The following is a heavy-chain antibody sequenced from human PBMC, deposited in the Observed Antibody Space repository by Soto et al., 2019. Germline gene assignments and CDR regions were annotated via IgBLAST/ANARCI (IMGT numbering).Heavy chain of an antibody. CDR1: GYTFTGYY. CDR2: INPNSGGT. D-gene: IGHD3-22*01. CDR3: AGVGSSGYTDAFDI. V-gene: IGHV1-2*04. J-gene: IGHJ3*02. Sequence: ASVKVSCKASGYTFTGYYMHWVRQAPGQGLEWMGWINPNSGGTNYAQKFQGWVTMTRDTSTSTAYMELSRLRSDDTAVYYCAGVGSSGYTDAFDIWGQGTMVTVSS.